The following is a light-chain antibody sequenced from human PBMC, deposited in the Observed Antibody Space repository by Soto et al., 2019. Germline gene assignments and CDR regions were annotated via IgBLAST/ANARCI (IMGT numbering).Light chain of an antibody. CDR1: SSVVGKYNL. Sequence: QSALTQPASVSGSPGQSITLSCTGTSSVVGKYNLVSWYQQHPGQAPKVMILQGYKRPSGVSNRFSGHKFGNTASLTISGLQAEDEAEHYCCAYAATYTYVFGTGTKVTVL. CDR2: QGY. V-gene: IGLV2-23*01. J-gene: IGLJ1*01. CDR3: CAYAATYTYV.